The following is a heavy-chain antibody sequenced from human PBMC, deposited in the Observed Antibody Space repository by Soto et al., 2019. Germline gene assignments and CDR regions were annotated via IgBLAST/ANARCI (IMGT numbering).Heavy chain of an antibody. V-gene: IGHV1-18*01. CDR2: ISGHNGHT. J-gene: IGHJ4*02. D-gene: IGHD3-22*01. CDR1: GYNFTTYG. CDR3: GRYQTYSTGYYYFDL. Sequence: QVQLVQSGAEVKKPGASVKVSCKPSGYNFTTYGVSWVRQAPGQGLEWMGWISGHNGHTNYAQTFQGRVTMTTDTSTTTAYMELRSLRSDDAAVFYCGRYQTYSTGYYYFDLWGQGTLAIVTS.